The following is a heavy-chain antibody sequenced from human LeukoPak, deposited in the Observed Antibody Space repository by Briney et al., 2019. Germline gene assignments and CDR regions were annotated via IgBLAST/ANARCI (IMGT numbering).Heavy chain of an antibody. J-gene: IGHJ4*02. CDR3: ARGGSLGY. CDR1: GFTFSSYE. CDR2: ISSSGSAI. D-gene: IGHD6-19*01. V-gene: IGHV3-48*03. Sequence: PGGSLRLSRAASGFTFSSYEMNWVRQAPGKGLEWVSKISSSGSAIYYADSVKGRFTISRDNAKSTLYLQMNSLRAEDTAVYYCARGGSLGYWGQGTLVTVSS.